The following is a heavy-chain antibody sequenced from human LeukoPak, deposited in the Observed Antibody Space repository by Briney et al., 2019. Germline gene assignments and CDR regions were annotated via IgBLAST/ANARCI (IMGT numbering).Heavy chain of an antibody. V-gene: IGHV4-34*01. CDR3: AREAYYYDSSGYEAPYYFDY. D-gene: IGHD3-22*01. CDR1: GGSFSGYY. Sequence: SETLSLTCAVYGGSFSGYYWSLIRQPPGKGLEWIGEINHSGSTNYNPSLKSRVTISVDTSKNQFSLKLSSVTAADTAVYYCAREAYYYDSSGYEAPYYFDYWGQGTLVTVSS. J-gene: IGHJ4*02. CDR2: INHSGST.